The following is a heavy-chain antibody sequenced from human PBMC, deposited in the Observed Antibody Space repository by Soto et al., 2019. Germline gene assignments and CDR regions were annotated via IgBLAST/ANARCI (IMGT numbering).Heavy chain of an antibody. CDR3: AAEVGFGPLFDY. CDR1: GGSISSSDYY. J-gene: IGHJ4*02. CDR2: IYYSGST. Sequence: QVQLQESGPGLVKPSQTLSLTCSVSGGSISSSDYYCSRIRQHPGKGLEWIGYIYYSGSTYYNPSIKTRVTISVDTSKNQFSLKLSSVTAADTAVYYCAAEVGFGPLFDYWGQGTLVTVSS. V-gene: IGHV4-31*03. D-gene: IGHD3-3*01.